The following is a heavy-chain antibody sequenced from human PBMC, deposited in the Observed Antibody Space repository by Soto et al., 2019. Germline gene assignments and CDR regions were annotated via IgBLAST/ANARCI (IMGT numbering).Heavy chain of an antibody. CDR2: IYPGDSDT. CDR3: ARDSSCWYAGITGHYYYYGMDV. CDR1: GYSFTSYW. D-gene: IGHD6-19*01. Sequence: GESLKISCKGSGYSFTSYWIGWVRQMPGKGLEWMGIIYPGDSDTRYSPSFEGQVTISADKSISTAYLQWSSLKASDTAMYYCARDSSCWYAGITGHYYYYGMDVWGQGTTVTVSS. J-gene: IGHJ6*02. V-gene: IGHV5-51*01.